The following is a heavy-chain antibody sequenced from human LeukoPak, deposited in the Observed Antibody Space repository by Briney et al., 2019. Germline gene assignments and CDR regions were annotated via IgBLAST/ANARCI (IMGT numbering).Heavy chain of an antibody. CDR2: IYYSGST. Sequence: PSETLSLTCTVSGGSISSYYWSWIRQPPGKGLEWSGYIYYSGSTNYNPSLKSRVTISVDTSKNQFSLKLSSVTAADTAVYYCARSPKKLRYFVPNPSFDYWGQGTLVTVSS. J-gene: IGHJ4*02. CDR1: GGSISSYY. D-gene: IGHD3-9*01. CDR3: ARSPKKLRYFVPNPSFDY. V-gene: IGHV4-59*01.